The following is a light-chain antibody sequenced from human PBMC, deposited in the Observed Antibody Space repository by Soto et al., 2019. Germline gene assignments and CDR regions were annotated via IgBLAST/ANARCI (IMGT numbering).Light chain of an antibody. V-gene: IGKV1-39*01. CDR2: ETF. CDR3: QQSVGPPYT. J-gene: IGKJ2*01. CDR1: QSLGRR. Sequence: DLQMTQSPSSLSASVGDRVTITCRARQSLGRRLTWYQQKPGEAPKLMIYETFNLQNGVPSRFSGSGSETDFTLTINSLQPEDFATYYCQQSVGPPYTFGQGTKLE.